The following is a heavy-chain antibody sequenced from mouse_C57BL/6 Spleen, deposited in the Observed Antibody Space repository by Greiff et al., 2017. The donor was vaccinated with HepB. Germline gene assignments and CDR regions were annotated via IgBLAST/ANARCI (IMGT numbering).Heavy chain of an antibody. CDR2: IDPANGNT. CDR1: GFNIKNTY. V-gene: IGHV14-3*01. D-gene: IGHD2-5*01. J-gene: IGHJ4*01. Sequence: VQLKESVAELVRPGASVKLSCTASGFNIKNTYMHWVKQRPEQGLEWIGRIDPANGNTKYAPKFQGKATITADTSSNTAYLQLSSLTSEDTAIYYCARSNYSNSDYYAMDYWGQGTSVTVSS. CDR3: ARSNYSNSDYYAMDY.